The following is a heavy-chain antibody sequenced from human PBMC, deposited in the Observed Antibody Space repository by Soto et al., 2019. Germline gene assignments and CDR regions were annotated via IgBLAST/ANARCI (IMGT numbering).Heavy chain of an antibody. CDR2: ITPNSGAT. J-gene: IGHJ4*02. CDR1: GYAFTGYD. V-gene: IGHV1-2*02. D-gene: IGHD2-8*01. Sequence: QVQLVQSGAEVKKPGASVKVSCKASGYAFTGYDMHWVRQAPGQGLEWMGWITPNSGATKYAQRFQGRVTMTRDTTIDTAYMGLSRLTSDDTAVYYCATSLLTNGWSQPLGDYWGQGTLVTVSS. CDR3: ATSLLTNGWSQPLGDY.